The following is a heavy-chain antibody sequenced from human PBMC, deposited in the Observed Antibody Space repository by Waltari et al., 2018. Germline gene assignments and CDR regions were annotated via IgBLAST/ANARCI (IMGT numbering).Heavy chain of an antibody. J-gene: IGHJ5*02. CDR2: IIPIFGTA. V-gene: IGHV1-69*13. CDR3: ARRHGVVVPAVGNWFDP. D-gene: IGHD2-2*01. CDR1: GGTFRSYV. Sequence: QVQLVQSGAEVKKPGSSVTVSCKASGGTFRSYVIRWVRPAPGQWLEGMGVIIPIFGTANYAQKFQGRVTITADESTSTAYMELSSLRSEDTAVYYCARRHGVVVPAVGNWFDPWGQGTLVTVSS.